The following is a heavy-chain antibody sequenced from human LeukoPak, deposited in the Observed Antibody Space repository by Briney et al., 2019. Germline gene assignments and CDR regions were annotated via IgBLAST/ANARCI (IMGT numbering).Heavy chain of an antibody. CDR1: GYSISSGFY. CDR2: IYHSGST. D-gene: IGHD5-24*01. J-gene: IGHJ4*02. CDR3: ARGRPISDY. V-gene: IGHV4-38-2*02. Sequence: SETLSLTCTASGYSISSGFYWGWIRQPPGKGLEWIGSIYHSGSTYYNPSLKSRVTISLDTSKNQFSLKLSSVTAADTAVYYCARGRPISDYWGQGTLATVSS.